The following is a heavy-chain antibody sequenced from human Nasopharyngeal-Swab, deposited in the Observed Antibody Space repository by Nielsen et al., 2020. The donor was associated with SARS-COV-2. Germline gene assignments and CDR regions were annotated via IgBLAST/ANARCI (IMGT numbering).Heavy chain of an antibody. J-gene: IGHJ4*02. V-gene: IGHV3-21*01. CDR1: GFTFSSYS. D-gene: IGHD4-23*01. CDR2: ISSSSYI. Sequence: ASLKISCAGSGFTFSSYSMNWVRQAPGKGLEWVSSISSSSYIYYADSVKGRFTISRDNAKNSLYLQMNSLRAEDTAVYYCARGGNSVYWGQGTLVTVSS. CDR3: ARGGNSVY.